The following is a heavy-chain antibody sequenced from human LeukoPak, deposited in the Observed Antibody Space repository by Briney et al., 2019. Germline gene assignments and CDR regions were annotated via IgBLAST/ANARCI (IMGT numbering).Heavy chain of an antibody. V-gene: IGHV5-51*01. CDR3: ARSPSPYYFDY. CDR1: GYIFTSYL. J-gene: IGHJ4*02. CDR2: IYPGDSDT. Sequence: GESLRISCKGSGYIFTSYLIGWVRQMPGKGPEWMGIIYPGDSDTRYSPSFQGHVTISADKSISTAYLQWSSLKASDTAMYYCARSPSPYYFDYWGQGTLVTVSS.